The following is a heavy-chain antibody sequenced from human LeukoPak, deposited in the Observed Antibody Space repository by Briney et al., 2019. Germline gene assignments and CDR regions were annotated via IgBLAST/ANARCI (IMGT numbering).Heavy chain of an antibody. D-gene: IGHD6-13*01. CDR1: GGSISSGSYY. CDR2: IYTSGST. V-gene: IGHV4-61*02. CDR3: ARAVLSSSLDY. J-gene: IGHJ4*02. Sequence: SQTLSLTCTVSGGSISSGSYYWSWIRQPAGKGLEWIGRIYTSGSTNYNPSLKSRVTISVDTSKNQFSLKLSSVTAADTAVYCCARAVLSSSLDYWGQGTLVTVSS.